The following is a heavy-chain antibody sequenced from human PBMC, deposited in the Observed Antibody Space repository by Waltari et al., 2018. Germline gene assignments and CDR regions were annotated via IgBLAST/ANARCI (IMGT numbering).Heavy chain of an antibody. D-gene: IGHD7-27*01. J-gene: IGHJ4*02. CDR2: ISYDGNNK. V-gene: IGHV3-30-3*01. CDR1: GFTFSTFA. Sequence: QVQLVESGEGVVQPGRSLRLSCAASGFTFSTFAMHWVRQAPGKGLEWGSGISYDGNNKFYADSVKGRFTISRDNSKNMLQLQMNSLRVEDTAIYYCVKDRGTGDGMYYFNNWGQGTLVTVSS. CDR3: VKDRGTGDGMYYFNN.